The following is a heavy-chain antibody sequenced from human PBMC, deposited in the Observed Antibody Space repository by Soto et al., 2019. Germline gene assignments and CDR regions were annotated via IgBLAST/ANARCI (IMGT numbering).Heavy chain of an antibody. V-gene: IGHV1-18*01. Sequence: ASVKVSCKASGYTFHNYGVNWVRQAPGHGLEWMGRISAYNYNTHYAQNFEGRVTMTTDTSTSTAYMELRSLRSDDTAIYYCARDRLASVVMEGTFYWGQGTLVTVSS. CDR1: GYTFHNYG. CDR3: ARDRLASVVMEGTFY. D-gene: IGHD2-15*01. J-gene: IGHJ4*02. CDR2: ISAYNYNT.